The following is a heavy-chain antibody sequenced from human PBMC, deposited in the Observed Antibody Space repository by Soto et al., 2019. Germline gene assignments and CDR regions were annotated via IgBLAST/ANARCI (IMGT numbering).Heavy chain of an antibody. D-gene: IGHD1-26*01. CDR3: AAIMDIVGASQGY. V-gene: IGHV1-58*01. CDR1: GFTFTSSA. Sequence: SVKVSCKASGFTFTSSAVQWVRQARGQRREWRGWIVVGSGNTDYAQKFQERVTITRDMSTSTAYMELSSLRSEDTAVYYCAAIMDIVGASQGYWAQGTLVTVSS. J-gene: IGHJ4*02. CDR2: IVVGSGNT.